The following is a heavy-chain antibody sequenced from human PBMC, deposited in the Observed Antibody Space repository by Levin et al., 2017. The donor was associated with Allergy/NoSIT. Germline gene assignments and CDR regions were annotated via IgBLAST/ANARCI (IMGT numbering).Heavy chain of an antibody. CDR1: GFTVSSNY. CDR2: IYSGGST. CDR3: ARDRGYSSSENVYYYYGMDV. D-gene: IGHD6-6*01. V-gene: IGHV3-66*01. J-gene: IGHJ6*02. Sequence: PGGSLRLSCAASGFTVSSNYMSWVRQAPGKGLEWVSVIYSGGSTYYADSVKGRFTISRDNSKNTLYLQMNSLRAEDTAVYYCARDRGYSSSENVYYYYGMDVWGQGTTVTVSS.